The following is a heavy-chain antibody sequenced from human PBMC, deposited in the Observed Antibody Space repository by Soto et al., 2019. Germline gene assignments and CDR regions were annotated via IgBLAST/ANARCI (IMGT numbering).Heavy chain of an antibody. CDR3: AKDYSTWCMDV. CDR2: ISNDGSNK. J-gene: IGHJ6*02. Sequence: QVQLVESGGGVVQPGRSLRLSCAASGFTFRSYGMHWVRQAPGKGLEWVAVISNDGSNKYYADSVKGRFTSSRDTSKNNLYLQMNSLRAEDTAVYYCAKDYSTWCMDVWGQGTTVTVSS. D-gene: IGHD6-13*01. V-gene: IGHV3-30*18. CDR1: GFTFRSYG.